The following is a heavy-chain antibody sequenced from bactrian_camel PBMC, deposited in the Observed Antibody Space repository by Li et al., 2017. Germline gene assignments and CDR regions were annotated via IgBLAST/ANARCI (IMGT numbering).Heavy chain of an antibody. Sequence: QLVESGGGSVQAGGPLRLSCAASGLTDSHNCMGWFRQAPGKEREGVATIYTGDDSTYYIDSVKGRFIISKDDAKNTLYLQMSSLKPEDTAMYYCVKIYTAGYGCLPGLLSSDFLGWGQGTQVTVS. J-gene: IGHJ4*01. CDR2: IYTGDDST. CDR3: VKIYTAGYGCLPGLLSSDFLG. CDR1: GLTDSHNC. D-gene: IGHD3*01. V-gene: IGHV3S28*01.